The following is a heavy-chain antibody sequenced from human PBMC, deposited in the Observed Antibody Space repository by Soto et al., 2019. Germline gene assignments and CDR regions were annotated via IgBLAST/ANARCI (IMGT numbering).Heavy chain of an antibody. D-gene: IGHD3-22*01. CDR2: ISFDGTNK. CDR1: GFMSSNYG. CDR3: AKIESRFYYDSTGYYPFDY. Sequence: PEGSLRHSCAASGFMSSNYGMHWVRQAPGKGLEWVAIISFDGTNKYYADSVMGRFTISRDNSKSTLYLQMLSLRDEDTAVYYCAKIESRFYYDSTGYYPFDYWGQGT. J-gene: IGHJ4*02. V-gene: IGHV3-30*18.